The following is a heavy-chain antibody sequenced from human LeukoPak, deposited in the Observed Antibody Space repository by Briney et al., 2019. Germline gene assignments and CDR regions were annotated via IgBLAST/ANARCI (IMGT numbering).Heavy chain of an antibody. CDR1: GDSFSSYY. V-gene: IGHV4-59*01. D-gene: IGHD5-24*01. CDR2: IYYSGST. Sequence: SETLSLTCTVSGDSFSSYYWSWIRQPPGKGLDWIGYIYYSGSTNYNPSLKSRVTISVDTSKNQFSLRLSSVTAADTAVYYCARERRDGYKVYFDYWGQGTLVTVSS. CDR3: ARERRDGYKVYFDY. J-gene: IGHJ4*02.